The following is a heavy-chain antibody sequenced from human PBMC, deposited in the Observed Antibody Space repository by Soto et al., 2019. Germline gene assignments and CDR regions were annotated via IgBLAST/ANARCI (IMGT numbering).Heavy chain of an antibody. CDR1: GYTFTSYG. Sequence: AAPLKLYCKASGYTFTSYGISWVRQTPGQGLEWMGWISAYNGNTNYAQKLQGRVTMTTDTSTSTAYMELRSLRSDDTAVYYCARPIRFYGDYLAYWGQGTLVTVSS. V-gene: IGHV1-18*01. CDR3: ARPIRFYGDYLAY. CDR2: ISAYNGNT. D-gene: IGHD4-17*01. J-gene: IGHJ4*02.